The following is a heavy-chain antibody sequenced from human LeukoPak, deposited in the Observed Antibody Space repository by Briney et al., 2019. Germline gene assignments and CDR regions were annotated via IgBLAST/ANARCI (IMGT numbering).Heavy chain of an antibody. J-gene: IGHJ4*02. CDR3: ARIPTAYCGGDCYIN. Sequence: SGPALVKPTQTLTLTCTFSGFSLSTSGMCVSWIRQPPGNALEWLARIDWDDDKYYSTSLKTRLTISKDTSKNQVVLTMTNMDPVDTATYYCARIPTAYCGGDCYINWGQGTLVTVSS. D-gene: IGHD2-21*02. CDR1: GFSLSTSGMC. V-gene: IGHV2-70*11. CDR2: IDWDDDK.